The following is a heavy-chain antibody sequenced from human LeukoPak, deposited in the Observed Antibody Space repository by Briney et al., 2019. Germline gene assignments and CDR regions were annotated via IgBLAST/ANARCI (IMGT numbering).Heavy chain of an antibody. CDR3: AKDRPNFYETPGAYYTMKGDF. V-gene: IGHV3-23*01. Sequence: GGSLRLSCEASGFTFNTHAMSWVRQAPGKGLEWVASITSSGRTPYYTDSVKGRFTIFRDNSKNTLYLQMNSLRGEDTAIYYCAKDRPNFYETPGAYYTMKGDFWGQGSLVTDSS. CDR2: ITSSGRTP. D-gene: IGHD3-10*01. J-gene: IGHJ1*01. CDR1: GFTFNTHA.